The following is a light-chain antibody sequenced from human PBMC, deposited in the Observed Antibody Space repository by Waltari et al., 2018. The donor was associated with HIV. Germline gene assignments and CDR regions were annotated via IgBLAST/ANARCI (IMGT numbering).Light chain of an antibody. V-gene: IGLV1-44*01. CDR3: AARDDSLNAWV. J-gene: IGLJ3*02. Sequence: QSVLTQPPSASGTPGRRVTISCSGNNSNVVSNPVNWYRQVPGTAPKLLMFSNNQRPSGVPDRFSGSKSGTSASLAIRGLKSEDEADYYCAARDDSLNAWVFGGGTKVTVL. CDR1: NSNVVSNP. CDR2: SNN.